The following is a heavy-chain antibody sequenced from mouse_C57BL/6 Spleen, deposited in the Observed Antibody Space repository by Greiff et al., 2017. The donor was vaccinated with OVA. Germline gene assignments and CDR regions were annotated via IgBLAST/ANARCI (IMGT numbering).Heavy chain of an antibody. D-gene: IGHD2-4*01. V-gene: IGHV3-6*01. CDR1: GYSITSGYY. J-gene: IGHJ4*01. CDR2: ISYDGSN. CDR3: ARNDYDDYAMDY. Sequence: EVKLVESGSGLVKPSQSLSLTCSVTGYSITSGYYWNWIRQFPGNKLEWMGYISYDGSNNYNPSLKNRISITRDTSKNQFFLKLNSVTTEDTATYYCARNDYDDYAMDYWGQGTSVTVSS.